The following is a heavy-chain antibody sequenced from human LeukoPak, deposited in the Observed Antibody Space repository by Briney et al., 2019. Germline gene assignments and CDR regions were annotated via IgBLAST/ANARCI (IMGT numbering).Heavy chain of an antibody. D-gene: IGHD3-22*01. Sequence: GGSLRLSCAASGITFSSYAMTWVRQAPGKGLEWVSGIGGSGGSTYFADSVKGRFTISRDNSKNTLYLQMNSLRAADMAVYYCAKAMTVGVLDAFDIWGQGTMVTVSS. J-gene: IGHJ3*02. CDR1: GITFSSYA. V-gene: IGHV3-23*01. CDR3: AKAMTVGVLDAFDI. CDR2: IGGSGGST.